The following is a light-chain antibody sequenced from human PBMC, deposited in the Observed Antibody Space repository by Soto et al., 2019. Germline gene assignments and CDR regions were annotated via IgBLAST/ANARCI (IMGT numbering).Light chain of an antibody. CDR1: QTISSW. J-gene: IGKJ1*01. Sequence: DIQMTQSPSTLSGSVGDRVTITCRASQTISSWLAWYQQKPGKAPKLLIYKASTLKSGVPPRFSGTGSATELTITIASLQSDDFATYYCQQYKTYPPTFGQGTKVDIK. V-gene: IGKV1-5*03. CDR2: KAS. CDR3: QQYKTYPPT.